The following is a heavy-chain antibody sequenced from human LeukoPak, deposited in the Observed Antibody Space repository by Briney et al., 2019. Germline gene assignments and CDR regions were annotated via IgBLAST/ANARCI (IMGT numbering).Heavy chain of an antibody. J-gene: IGHJ4*02. CDR3: ARGRGGTVVRGYLDY. Sequence: EASVKVSCKASGYTFTNYDIMWVRQATGQGPEWMGWMNSNSGNTGYAQKFQGRVTMTRDTSINTAYMELHSLTSEDTAVYYCARGRGGTVVRGYLDYWGQGTLVTVSS. CDR2: MNSNSGNT. D-gene: IGHD3-10*01. CDR1: GYTFTNYD. V-gene: IGHV1-8*01.